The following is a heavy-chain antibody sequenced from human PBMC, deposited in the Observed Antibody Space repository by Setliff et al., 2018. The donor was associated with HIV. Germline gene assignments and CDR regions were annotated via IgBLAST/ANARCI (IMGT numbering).Heavy chain of an antibody. Sequence: PSETLSLTCAVSGDSISSGGYYWSWIRQHPGKGLEWIGHVYYTGSTNYNPSVKSRVTISVDTSKNQFSLKLSSVTAADTAVYYCARRRPPPSGAYSQYYMGVWGKGTTVPVS. V-gene: IGHV4-61*08. CDR1: GDSISSGGYY. CDR2: VYYTGST. J-gene: IGHJ6*03. D-gene: IGHD1-26*01. CDR3: ARRRPPPSGAYSQYYMGV.